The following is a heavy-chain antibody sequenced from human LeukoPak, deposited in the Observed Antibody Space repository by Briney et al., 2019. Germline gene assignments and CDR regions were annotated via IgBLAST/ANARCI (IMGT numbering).Heavy chain of an antibody. CDR2: INHSGST. V-gene: IGHV4-34*01. Sequence: SETLSLTCAVYGGSFSGYYWSWIRQPPGKGLEWIGEINHSGSTNYNPSLKSRVTISVDTSKNQFSLKLSSVTAADTAVYYCARMASDYGYGYFRDYWGQGTLVTVSS. CDR3: ARMASDYGYGYFRDY. J-gene: IGHJ4*02. D-gene: IGHD5-18*01. CDR1: GGSFSGYY.